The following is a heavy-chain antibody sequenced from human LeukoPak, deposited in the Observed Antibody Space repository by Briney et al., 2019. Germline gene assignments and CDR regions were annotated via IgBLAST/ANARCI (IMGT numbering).Heavy chain of an antibody. V-gene: IGHV3-30*18. CDR2: ISNDGRNK. Sequence: PGGSLRLSCEASGFTFSSYGMHWVRQAPGKGLEWVSAISNDGRNKYYGDSVKGRFTISRDNSKNTLYLEMNNLRSEDTAVYYCAKRGESGSVYFDNWGQGTLVTVSS. D-gene: IGHD3-10*01. CDR1: GFTFSSYG. J-gene: IGHJ4*02. CDR3: AKRGESGSVYFDN.